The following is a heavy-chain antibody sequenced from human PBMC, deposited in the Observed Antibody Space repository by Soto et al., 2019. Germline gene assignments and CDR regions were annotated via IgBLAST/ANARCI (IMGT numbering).Heavy chain of an antibody. V-gene: IGHV4-39*01. CDR2: IYYSGST. CDR3: VRRGVGVPAYYYMDV. J-gene: IGHJ6*03. CDR1: GGSISSSSYY. D-gene: IGHD2-2*01. Sequence: SETLSLTGTVSGGSISSSSYYWGWIRQPPGKGLEWTGSIYYSGSTYYNPSLKSRVTISVDTSKNQFSLKLRSVTAADTAVYYCVRRGVGVPAYYYMDVRGKGTTVTVSS.